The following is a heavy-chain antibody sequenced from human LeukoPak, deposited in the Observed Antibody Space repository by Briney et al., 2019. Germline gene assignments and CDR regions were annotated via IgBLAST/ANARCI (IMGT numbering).Heavy chain of an antibody. V-gene: IGHV3-21*01. CDR1: GFTFSSYS. CDR3: ARVGSKGAMVRGVISPGAELDY. J-gene: IGHJ4*02. Sequence: AGGSLRLSCAASGFTFSSYSMNWVRQAPGKGLEWVSSISSSSSYIYYADSVKGRFTISRDNAKNSLYLQMNSLRAEDTAVYYCARVGSKGAMVRGVISPGAELDYWGQGTLVTVSS. CDR2: ISSSSSYI. D-gene: IGHD3-10*01.